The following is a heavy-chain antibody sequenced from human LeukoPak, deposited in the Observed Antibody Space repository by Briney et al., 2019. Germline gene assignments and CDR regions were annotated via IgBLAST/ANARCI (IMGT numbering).Heavy chain of an antibody. CDR1: GFTFSDYY. D-gene: IGHD3-22*01. CDR3: ARDAGGYYDSSGYSFQFDY. V-gene: IGHV3-11*01. Sequence: GGSLRLFCAASGFTFSDYYMSWIRQAPGKGLEWVSYISSSGSTIYYADSVKGRFTISRDNAKNSLYLQMNSLRAEDTAVYYCARDAGGYYDSSGYSFQFDYWGQGTLVTVSS. CDR2: ISSSGSTI. J-gene: IGHJ4*02.